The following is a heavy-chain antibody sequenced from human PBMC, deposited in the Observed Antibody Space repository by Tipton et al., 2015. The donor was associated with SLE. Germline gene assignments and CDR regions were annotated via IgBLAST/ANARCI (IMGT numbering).Heavy chain of an antibody. CDR1: GGSICSHY. J-gene: IGHJ3*02. Sequence: TLSLTCTVSGGSICSHYWSWIRQPPGKTLEWIGYIYSGGRTNYSPSLKSRVTISVDTSKNHFSLKLRSVTAADTAVYFCARRSVQEAFDIWGQGTMVTVSS. CDR3: ARRSVQEAFDI. V-gene: IGHV4-59*08. D-gene: IGHD1-1*01. CDR2: IYSGGRT.